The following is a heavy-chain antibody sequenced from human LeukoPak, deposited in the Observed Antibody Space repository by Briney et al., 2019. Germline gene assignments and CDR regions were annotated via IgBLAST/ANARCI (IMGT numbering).Heavy chain of an antibody. V-gene: IGHV5-51*01. CDR3: ARRPYYYYGMDV. J-gene: IGHJ6*02. CDR2: IYPGDSDA. CDR1: GYGFTSYW. Sequence: GVCLQSSCHGSGYGFTSYWIGWGGPMPGKGRGWMGMIYPGDSDARYSPSFQGEVTISAHKSISTPYLQSSSLQPSHTAMYYCARRPYYYYGMDVWGQGTTVTVSS.